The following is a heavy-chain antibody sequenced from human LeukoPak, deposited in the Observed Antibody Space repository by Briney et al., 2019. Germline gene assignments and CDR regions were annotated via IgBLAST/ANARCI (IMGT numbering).Heavy chain of an antibody. CDR1: GYSISSGYY. Sequence: SETLSLTCTVSGYSISSGYYWGWIRQPPGKGLEWIGSIYHSGSTYYNPSLKSRVTISVDTSKNQFSLKLSSVTAADTAVYYCARDSLPYYDSSSYNWFDPWGQGTLVTVSS. D-gene: IGHD3-22*01. J-gene: IGHJ5*02. CDR2: IYHSGST. V-gene: IGHV4-38-2*02. CDR3: ARDSLPYYDSSSYNWFDP.